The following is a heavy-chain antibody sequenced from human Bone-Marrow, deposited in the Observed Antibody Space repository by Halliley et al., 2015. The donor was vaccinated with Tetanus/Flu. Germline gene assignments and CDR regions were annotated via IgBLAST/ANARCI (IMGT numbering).Heavy chain of an antibody. CDR2: ISSGLGTT. Sequence: SLRLSCVASGFTFTRYALTWVRQAPGKGLEWVSDISSGLGTTHYADSVKGRFTISRDNSKNTVSLQMKSLRGEDTATYYCARVFIAHESGGPPDGRRSRTQFFDYWGQGTLVTVSS. CDR1: GFTFTRYA. J-gene: IGHJ4*02. D-gene: IGHD2-15*01. V-gene: IGHV3-23*01. CDR3: ARVFIAHESGGPPDGRRSRTQFFDY.